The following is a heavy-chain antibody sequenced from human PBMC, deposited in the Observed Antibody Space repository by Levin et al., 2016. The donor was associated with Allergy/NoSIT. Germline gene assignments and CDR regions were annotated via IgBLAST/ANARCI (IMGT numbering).Heavy chain of an antibody. D-gene: IGHD1-1*01. CDR2: ISSSSSTI. CDR3: ARSGVKYIKLFDY. CDR1: GFTFSSYS. Sequence: GGSLRLSCAASGFTFSSYSMNWVRQAPGKGLEWVSYISSSSSTIYYADSVKGRFTISRDNAKNSLSLQMNSLRAEDTAVYYCARSGVKYIKLFDYWGQGTLVTVSS. V-gene: IGHV3-48*01. J-gene: IGHJ4*02.